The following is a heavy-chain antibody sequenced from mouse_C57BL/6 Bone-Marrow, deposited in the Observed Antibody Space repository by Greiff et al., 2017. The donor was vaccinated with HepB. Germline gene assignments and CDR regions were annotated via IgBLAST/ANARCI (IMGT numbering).Heavy chain of an antibody. CDR1: GFTFSSYT. D-gene: IGHD2-2*01. Sequence: EVMLVESGGGLVKPGGSLKLSCAASGFTFSSYTMSWVRQTPEKRLEWVATISGGGGNTYYPDSVKGRFTISRDNAKNTLYLQMSSLRSEDTALYYCARRGDIGYGMDYWGQGTSFTVSS. J-gene: IGHJ4*01. CDR3: ARRGDIGYGMDY. V-gene: IGHV5-9*01. CDR2: ISGGGGNT.